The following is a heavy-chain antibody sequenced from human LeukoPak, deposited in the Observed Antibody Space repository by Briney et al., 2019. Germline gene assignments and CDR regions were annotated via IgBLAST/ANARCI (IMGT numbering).Heavy chain of an antibody. D-gene: IGHD1-20*01. CDR1: GFTFSSYG. V-gene: IGHV3-30*02. CDR2: IRYDGSNK. CDR3: ARDEVTGMDYYYYYMDV. J-gene: IGHJ6*03. Sequence: PGGSLRLSCAASGFTFSSYGMHWVRQAPGKGLEWVAFIRYDGSNKYYADSVKGRFTISRDNSKNTLYLQVNSLRAEDTAVYYCARDEVTGMDYYYYYMDVWGKGTTVTVSS.